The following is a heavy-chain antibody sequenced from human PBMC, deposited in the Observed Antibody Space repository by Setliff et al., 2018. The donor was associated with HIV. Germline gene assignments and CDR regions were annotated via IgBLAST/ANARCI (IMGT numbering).Heavy chain of an antibody. V-gene: IGHV4-61*02. CDR1: GGSISSGGYF. CDR2: TFTSGTI. CDR3: ATDVGATNRFDY. J-gene: IGHJ4*02. D-gene: IGHD1-26*01. Sequence: TLSLTCTVSGGSISSGGYFWSWIRRPAGKGLEWIGRTFTSGTINTNLSLRSRVTMSVDTSKNRIYLKMNSVTAADTAVYYCATDVGATNRFDYWGQGILVTVSS.